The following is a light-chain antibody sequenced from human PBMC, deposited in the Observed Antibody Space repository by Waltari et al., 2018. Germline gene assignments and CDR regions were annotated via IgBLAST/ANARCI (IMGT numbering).Light chain of an antibody. CDR1: QSIGSK. V-gene: IGKV3-15*01. CDR3: QQYNNWPPGT. J-gene: IGKJ1*01. CDR2: GAS. Sequence: ETVVTQSPATLSVSPGERATLSCRTSQSIGSKLAWYQQKPGQAPRILIYGASIRATGSPARFSGSGSETEFTLTISSLQSEDFAVYYCQQYNNWPPGTFGQGTKVEI.